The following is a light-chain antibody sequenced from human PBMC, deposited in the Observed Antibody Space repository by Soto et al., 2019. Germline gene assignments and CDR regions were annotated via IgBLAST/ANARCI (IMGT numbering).Light chain of an antibody. V-gene: IGKV1-39*01. CDR3: QQTFKTPLT. Sequence: DIRVTHSPSSLYASVRDIVTNTCPANQSISGYLTWFQQKPGKAPKLLIHSAFRLRSGVPSRFSGSGSGTDFTLTISSLQPEDFATYYCQQTFKTPLTSGGGTKVDIK. CDR1: QSISGY. CDR2: SAF. J-gene: IGKJ4*01.